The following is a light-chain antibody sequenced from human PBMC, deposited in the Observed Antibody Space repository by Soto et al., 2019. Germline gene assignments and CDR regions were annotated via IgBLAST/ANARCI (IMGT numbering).Light chain of an antibody. V-gene: IGLV1-40*01. CDR2: GNS. CDR3: PSYDSSLSGSV. CDR1: SSNIGAGYD. J-gene: IGLJ2*01. Sequence: QSVLTQPPSVSGAPGQRVTISCTGSSSNIGAGYDVHWYQQLPGTAPKLLIYGNSNRPSGVPDRFSGSKSGTSASLAITGLQAEDEDYYYCPSYDSSLSGSVFGGGTKLTVL.